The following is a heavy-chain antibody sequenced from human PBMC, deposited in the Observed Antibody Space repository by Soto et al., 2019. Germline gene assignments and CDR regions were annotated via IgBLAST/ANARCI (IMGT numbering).Heavy chain of an antibody. V-gene: IGHV4-28*01. D-gene: IGHD1-26*01. CDR1: GYSISISNW. CDR3: ARREIQGPIDY. CDR2: IYYRGTT. Sequence: QVQLQESGTGLVKPSDTLSLTCAVSGYSISISNWWGWIRQPPGKGLEWIGYIYYRGTTYYNPSLKSRVTMSVDTSKNQFSLKLTSVTAVDTAVYYCARREIQGPIDYWGQGTLVTVSS. J-gene: IGHJ4*02.